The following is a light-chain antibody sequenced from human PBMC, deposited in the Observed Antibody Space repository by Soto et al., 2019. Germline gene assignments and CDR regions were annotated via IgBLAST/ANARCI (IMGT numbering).Light chain of an antibody. J-gene: IGLJ2*01. CDR1: SSDVGAYNY. CDR3: CSYTSYSTVI. Sequence: QSVLTQPASVSGSPGQSITISCTGTSSDVGAYNYVSWYQQHPGKAPKLMIYAVSNRPSGVSNRFSGSKSGNTASLTISGLQAEDEAYYYCCSYTSYSTVIFGGGTKLTVL. V-gene: IGLV2-14*01. CDR2: AVS.